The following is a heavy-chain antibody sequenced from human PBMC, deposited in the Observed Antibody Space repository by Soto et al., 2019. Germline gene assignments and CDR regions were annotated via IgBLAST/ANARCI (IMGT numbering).Heavy chain of an antibody. Sequence: GASVKVSCKASGGTFSSYAISWVRQAPGQGLEWMGGIIPIFGTANYAQKFQGRVTITADESTSTAYMELSSLRSEDTAVYYCARGIIAARPLHFDYWGQGTLVTVSS. CDR1: GGTFSSYA. J-gene: IGHJ4*02. CDR3: ARGIIAARPLHFDY. V-gene: IGHV1-69*13. D-gene: IGHD6-6*01. CDR2: IIPIFGTA.